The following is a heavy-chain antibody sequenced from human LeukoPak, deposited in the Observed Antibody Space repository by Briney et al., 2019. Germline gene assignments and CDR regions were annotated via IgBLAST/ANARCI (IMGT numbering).Heavy chain of an antibody. D-gene: IGHD6-19*01. CDR1: GGSISSYY. J-gene: IGHJ4*02. V-gene: IGHV4-59*01. CDR2: VYYSGST. Sequence: SETLSLTCTVSGGSISSYYWSWIRQPPGKGLEWIGYVYYSGSTNYNPSLESRVTISVDTSKNQFSLKLSSVTAADTAVYYCAREYSSGWSGTGYWGQGTLVTVSS. CDR3: AREYSSGWSGTGY.